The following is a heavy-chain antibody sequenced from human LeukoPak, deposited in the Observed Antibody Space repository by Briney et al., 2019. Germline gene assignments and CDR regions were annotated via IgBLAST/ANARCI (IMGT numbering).Heavy chain of an antibody. CDR1: GFTFSSYE. D-gene: IGHD3-10*01. CDR2: ISSSGSTM. CDR3: ARDRPRGSMVRGVHDY. Sequence: PGGFLRLSCAAPGFTFSSYEMNWVRQAPGKRLEWVSSISSSGSTMYYADSVKGRFTISRDNAKNSLYLQMNSLRAEDTAVYYCARDRPRGSMVRGVHDYWGQGTLVTVSS. J-gene: IGHJ4*02. V-gene: IGHV3-48*03.